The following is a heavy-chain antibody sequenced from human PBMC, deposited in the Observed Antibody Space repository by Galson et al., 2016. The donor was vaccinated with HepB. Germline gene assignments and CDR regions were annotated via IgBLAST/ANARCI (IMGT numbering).Heavy chain of an antibody. D-gene: IGHD1-26*01. CDR1: GFTFSTYW. CDR2: VNTDRSGA. J-gene: IGHJ6*03. CDR3: ARDFKLGAPDYMDV. Sequence: SLRLSCAASGFTFSTYWMHWVRQAPGKGLVWLSRVNTDRSGADYADSVKGRFTIPRDNSKNTVDLQIHSLRSEDAAVYFCARDFKLGAPDYMDVWGKGTTVTVS. V-gene: IGHV3-74*01.